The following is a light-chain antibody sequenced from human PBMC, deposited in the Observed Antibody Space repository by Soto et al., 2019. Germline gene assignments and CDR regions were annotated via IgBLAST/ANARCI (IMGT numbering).Light chain of an antibody. CDR1: QSISSW. Sequence: DIQMTQSPSTLSASVGDRVTITCRASQSISSWLAWYQQKPGKAPKLLIYKASSLESGVPSRFSGSGSGTEFTLTICSLQPDDFATYYCQQYNSYPAFGGGTKVEIK. CDR3: QQYNSYPA. CDR2: KAS. V-gene: IGKV1-5*03. J-gene: IGKJ4*01.